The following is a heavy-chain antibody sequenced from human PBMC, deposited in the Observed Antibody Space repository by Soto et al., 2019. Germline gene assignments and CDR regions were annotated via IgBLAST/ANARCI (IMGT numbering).Heavy chain of an antibody. V-gene: IGHV4-59*08. CDR3: ARHLEVAGNDAFDI. CDR1: GGSISPYY. J-gene: IGHJ3*02. CDR2: IYYSGST. D-gene: IGHD6-19*01. Sequence: SETLSLTCTVPGGSISPYYWSWIRQPPGKGLEWIAYIYYSGSTNYNPSLKSRVTISVDTSKNHFSLKLSSVTAADTAMYYCARHLEVAGNDAFDIWGQGTMVTVSS.